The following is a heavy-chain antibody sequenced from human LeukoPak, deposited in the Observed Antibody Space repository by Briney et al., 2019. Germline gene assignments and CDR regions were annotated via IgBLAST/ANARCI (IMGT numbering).Heavy chain of an antibody. D-gene: IGHD2-2*01. CDR1: GYTFTNYG. CDR3: ARDTSCGSSTCYGDY. J-gene: IGHJ4*02. Sequence: ASVKVPCKASGYTFTNYGISWVRQAPGQGLEWMGWINTYNGDTNYAHNLQGRVTMTTDTSTSTAYMELRSLRSDDTALYYCARDTSCGSSTCYGDYWGQGTLVIVSS. CDR2: INTYNGDT. V-gene: IGHV1-18*01.